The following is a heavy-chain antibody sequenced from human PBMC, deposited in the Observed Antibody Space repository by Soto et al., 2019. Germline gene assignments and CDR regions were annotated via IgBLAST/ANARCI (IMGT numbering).Heavy chain of an antibody. CDR1: GYSLTSNW. V-gene: IGHV5-51*01. CDR3: ARRTYTSGWRNYFDY. J-gene: IGHJ4*02. D-gene: IGHD6-19*01. Sequence: PGESLKISCMASGYSLTSNWIGRVRQVPGKGLEWMGFIDPGDSNTRYSPSFQGQVTISADQSISTAYLQWSSLKASDTAMYYCARRTYTSGWRNYFDYWGQGTLVTVSS. CDR2: IDPGDSNT.